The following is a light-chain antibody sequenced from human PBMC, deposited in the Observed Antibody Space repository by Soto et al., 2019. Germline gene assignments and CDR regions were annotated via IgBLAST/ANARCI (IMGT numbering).Light chain of an antibody. V-gene: IGKV3-11*01. CDR3: QQRANWPIT. Sequence: EIVLTQSPATLSLSPGERATLSCRASQSIGSYLAWYQQRPGQVPRIIIYDTSNRVTGIPATFSGSGSGTDFTLPISSLEPEYFAVYYCQQRANWPITFGQGTRREIK. J-gene: IGKJ5*01. CDR1: QSIGSY. CDR2: DTS.